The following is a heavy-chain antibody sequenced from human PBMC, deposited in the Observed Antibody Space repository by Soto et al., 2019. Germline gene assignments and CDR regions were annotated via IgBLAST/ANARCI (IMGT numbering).Heavy chain of an antibody. CDR2: ISGSGDYT. J-gene: IGHJ5*02. D-gene: IGHD2-15*01. CDR1: GFTFSSYA. V-gene: IGHV3-23*01. Sequence: EVQLLESGGGLVQPGESLRLSCAASGFTFSSYAMTWVRQAPGKGLECVSSISGSGDYTYFADSVKGRFTISRDNSNDTLYLQMSSLRVENAAIYYCAKASRSDRNGWFDPWGQGNLVTVSA. CDR3: AKASRSDRNGWFDP.